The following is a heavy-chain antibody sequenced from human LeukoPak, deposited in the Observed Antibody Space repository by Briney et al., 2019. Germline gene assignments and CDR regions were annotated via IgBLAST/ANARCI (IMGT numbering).Heavy chain of an antibody. CDR3: ARVGYYDSSGYYPFDY. CDR1: GFTFSSYA. V-gene: IGHV3-23*01. J-gene: IGHJ4*02. Sequence: GGSLRLSCAASGFTFSSYAMSWVRQAPGKGPEWVSAISGSGGSTYYADSVKGRFTISRDNAKNSLYLQMNSLRAEDTAVYYCARVGYYDSSGYYPFDYWGQGTLVTVSS. D-gene: IGHD3-22*01. CDR2: ISGSGGST.